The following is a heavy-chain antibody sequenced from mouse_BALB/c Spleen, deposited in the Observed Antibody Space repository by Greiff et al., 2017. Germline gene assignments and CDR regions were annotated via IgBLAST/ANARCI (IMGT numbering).Heavy chain of an antibody. CDR1: GFTFSSYA. CDR3: ARANYYGTYFDY. Sequence: EVKLMESGGGLVKPGGSLKLSCAASGFTFSSYAMSWVRQTPEKRLEWVASISSGGSTYYPDSVKGRFTISRDNARNILYLQMSSLRSEDTAMYYCARANYYGTYFDYWGQGTTLTVSS. V-gene: IGHV5-6-5*01. J-gene: IGHJ2*01. CDR2: ISSGGST. D-gene: IGHD1-1*01.